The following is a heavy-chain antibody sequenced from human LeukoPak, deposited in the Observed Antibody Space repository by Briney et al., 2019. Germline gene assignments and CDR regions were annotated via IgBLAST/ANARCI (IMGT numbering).Heavy chain of an antibody. CDR2: ISSSSSYI. D-gene: IGHD6-13*01. J-gene: IGHJ4*02. V-gene: IGHV3-21*01. CDR3: ARDSQAVGTDFDY. Sequence: GGSLRLSCAAAGFTFSNYNMNWVRQAAGKGLEWVSSISSSSSYITYADSVKGRFTISRDNAKNSLYLQMHSLRAEDTAVYYCARDSQAVGTDFDYWGQGTLVTVSS. CDR1: GFTFSNYN.